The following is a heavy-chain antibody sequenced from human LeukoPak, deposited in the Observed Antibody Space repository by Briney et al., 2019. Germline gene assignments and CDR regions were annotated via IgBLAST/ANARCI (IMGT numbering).Heavy chain of an antibody. D-gene: IGHD6-19*01. CDR1: GYTFTGYY. CDR3: ARVSSGWYYYYGMDV. J-gene: IGHJ6*02. CDR2: INPNSGGT. Sequence: ASVKVSCKGSGYTFTGYYMHWVRQAPGQGLEWMGWINPNSGGTNYAQKFQGRVTMIRDTSISTAYMELSRLRSDDTAVYYCARVSSGWYYYYGMDVWGQGTTVTVSS. V-gene: IGHV1-2*02.